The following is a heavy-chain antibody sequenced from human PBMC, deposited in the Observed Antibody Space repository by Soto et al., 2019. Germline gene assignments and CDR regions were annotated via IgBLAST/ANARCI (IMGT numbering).Heavy chain of an antibody. J-gene: IGHJ4*02. CDR2: IYSGGST. Sequence: EVQLVESGGGLVQPGGSLRLSCAASGFSVSSNYMYWVRQAPGKGLECVSLIYSGGSTDHADSVKDRFTISRDNSKNTLYRQRNSLRAEATAVYYWARRNYYGSDWGQGTLVTVSS. CDR3: ARRNYYGSD. CDR1: GFSVSSNY. D-gene: IGHD3-10*01. V-gene: IGHV3-66*04.